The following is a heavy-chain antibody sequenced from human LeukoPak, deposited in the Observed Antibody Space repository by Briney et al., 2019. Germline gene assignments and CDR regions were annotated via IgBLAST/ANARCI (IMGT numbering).Heavy chain of an antibody. V-gene: IGHV1-69*01. Sequence: GSSVKVSCKASGGTFSSYAISWVRQAPGQGLEWMGGIIPIFGTANYAQKFQGRVTITADESTSTAYMELSSLRSEDTAVYYCATDLRYSSSSSDYYYYYCMDVWGKGTTVTVSS. D-gene: IGHD6-6*01. CDR2: IIPIFGTA. CDR1: GGTFSSYA. J-gene: IGHJ6*03. CDR3: ATDLRYSSSSSDYYYYYCMDV.